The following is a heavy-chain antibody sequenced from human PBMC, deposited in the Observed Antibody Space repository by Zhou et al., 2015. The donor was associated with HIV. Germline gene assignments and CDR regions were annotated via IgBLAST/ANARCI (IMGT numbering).Heavy chain of an antibody. D-gene: IGHD5-24*01. CDR3: ARGGDGYNWYFDL. CDR2: IIPISGTA. CDR1: GGTFNNYA. V-gene: IGHV1-69*06. Sequence: QVELVQSGAEVKKPGSSVKVSCKASGGTFNNYAISWVRQAPGQGLEWMGAIIPISGTANYAQKFQGRVTITADRFTSTAYMELRSLRSEDTAVYYCARGGDGYNWYFDLWGRGTLVTVSS. J-gene: IGHJ2*01.